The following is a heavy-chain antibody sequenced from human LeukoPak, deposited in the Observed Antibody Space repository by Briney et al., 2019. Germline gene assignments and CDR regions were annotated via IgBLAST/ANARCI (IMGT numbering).Heavy chain of an antibody. Sequence: SETLSLTCTVSGGSISSGGYYWSWIRQHPGKGLEWIGCIYYSGSTYYNPSLKSRVTISVDTSKNQFSLKLSSVTAADTAVYYCARGLGVPPDYWGQGTPVTVSS. V-gene: IGHV4-31*03. CDR2: IYYSGST. CDR1: GGSISSGGYY. D-gene: IGHD3-10*01. CDR3: ARGLGVPPDY. J-gene: IGHJ4*02.